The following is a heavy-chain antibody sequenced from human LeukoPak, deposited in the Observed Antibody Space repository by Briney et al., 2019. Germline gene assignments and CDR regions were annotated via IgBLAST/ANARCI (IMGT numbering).Heavy chain of an antibody. D-gene: IGHD3-22*01. CDR3: ARGLPIYDSNGYLFDY. CDR2: ITITGTLT. CDR1: GFSFSGYE. Sequence: GGSLRLSCAASGFSFSGYEMSWVRQAPGKGLEWVSHITITGTLTYYVDSVQGRFTISRDNAKNSLYLQLNSLRAEDTAVYYCARGLPIYDSNGYLFDYWGQGTLVTVSS. V-gene: IGHV3-48*03. J-gene: IGHJ4*02.